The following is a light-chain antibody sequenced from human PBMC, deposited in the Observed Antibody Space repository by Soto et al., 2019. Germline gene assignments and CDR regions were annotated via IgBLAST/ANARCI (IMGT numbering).Light chain of an antibody. CDR1: SSDIGGYNY. J-gene: IGLJ2*01. CDR2: DVT. Sequence: QSVLTQPASVSGSPGQSIIISCSGTSSDIGGYNYVSWYQQHPGKAPKLMIYDVTNRPSGVSNRFSGSKSGITASLTISGLQAEDEADYYCCSNTSSSTLVFGGGTKLTVL. CDR3: CSNTSSSTLV. V-gene: IGLV2-14*03.